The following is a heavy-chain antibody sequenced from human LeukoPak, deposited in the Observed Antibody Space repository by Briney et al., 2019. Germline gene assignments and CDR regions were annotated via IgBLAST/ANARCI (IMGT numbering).Heavy chain of an antibody. J-gene: IGHJ4*02. CDR3: TRAELRDYFDY. D-gene: IGHD1-7*01. CDR2: IRSKAYGGTT. CDR1: GFTFGDYA. Sequence: GGSLRLSCTASGFTFGDYAMSWVRQAPGKGLEWVGFIRSKAYGGTTEYAASVKGRFTISRDDSKSIAYLQMNSLKTEDTAVYYCTRAELRDYFDYWGQGTLVTVSS. V-gene: IGHV3-49*04.